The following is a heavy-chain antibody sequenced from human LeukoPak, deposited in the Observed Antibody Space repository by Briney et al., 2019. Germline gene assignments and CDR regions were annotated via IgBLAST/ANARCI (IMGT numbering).Heavy chain of an antibody. CDR3: AKMTDSTPYSSGTFDY. D-gene: IGHD3-10*01. Sequence: GGSLRLSCSASGFTLRSYAMGWVRQAPGKGLEWVSAISDTGDKTYYADSVKGRFTISRDNSRNTLYLQMSSLRAEDTALFYCAKMTDSTPYSSGTFDYWGQGALVTVSS. J-gene: IGHJ4*02. CDR2: ISDTGDKT. CDR1: GFTLRSYA. V-gene: IGHV3-23*01.